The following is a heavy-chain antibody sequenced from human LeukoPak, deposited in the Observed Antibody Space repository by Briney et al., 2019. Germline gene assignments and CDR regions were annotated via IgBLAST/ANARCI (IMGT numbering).Heavy chain of an antibody. CDR2: ISTYNGHT. V-gene: IGHV1-18*01. J-gene: IGHJ3*02. Sequence: VASVKVSCKASGYTFTGYGISWLRQAPGQGLEWMGWISTYNGHTNYAQKLQGGVTMTTDTSTSTAYMELRNLRSDDTAVYYCARGGRWELPRPYAFDIWGQGTMVTVSS. CDR3: ARGGRWELPRPYAFDI. D-gene: IGHD1-26*01. CDR1: GYTFTGYG.